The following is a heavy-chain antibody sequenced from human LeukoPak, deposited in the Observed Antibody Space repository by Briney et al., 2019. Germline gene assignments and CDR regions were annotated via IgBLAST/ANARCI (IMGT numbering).Heavy chain of an antibody. CDR2: ISGSGGST. D-gene: IGHD5-12*01. Sequence: GGSLRLSCAASGFTFSSYAMNWVRQAPGKGLEWVSAISGSGGSTYYADSVKGRFTISRDNSKNTLYLQMNSLRAEDTAVYYCAKDGSGTLYYYYYGMDVWGQGTTVTVSS. V-gene: IGHV3-23*01. CDR3: AKDGSGTLYYYYYGMDV. J-gene: IGHJ6*02. CDR1: GFTFSSYA.